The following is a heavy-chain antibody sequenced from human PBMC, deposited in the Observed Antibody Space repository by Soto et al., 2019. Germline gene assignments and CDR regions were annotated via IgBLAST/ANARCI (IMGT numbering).Heavy chain of an antibody. CDR2: ISYDGSNK. D-gene: IGHD5-12*01. V-gene: IGHV3-30-3*01. CDR3: ARDTPLRGLRNWFDP. Sequence: GGSLRLSCAASGFTFSSYAMHWVRQAPGKGLEWVAVISYDGSNKYYADSVKGRFTISRDNSKNTLYLQMNSLRAEDTAVYYCARDTPLRGLRNWFDPWGQGTLVTVSS. CDR1: GFTFSSYA. J-gene: IGHJ5*02.